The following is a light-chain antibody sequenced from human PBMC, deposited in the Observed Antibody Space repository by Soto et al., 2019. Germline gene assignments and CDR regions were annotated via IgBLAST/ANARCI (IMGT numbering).Light chain of an antibody. CDR1: SSDVGDFNY. CDR3: SSYSSSSAHVG. CDR2: DVT. V-gene: IGLV2-14*03. Sequence: QSALTQPASVSGSPGRSVTISCTGSSSDVGDFNYVSWYQHLPGRAPKLIIYDVTNRPSGISYRFSASKSGRTASLTISGLQAEDEADYYCSSYSSSSAHVGFGGGTKLTV. J-gene: IGLJ2*01.